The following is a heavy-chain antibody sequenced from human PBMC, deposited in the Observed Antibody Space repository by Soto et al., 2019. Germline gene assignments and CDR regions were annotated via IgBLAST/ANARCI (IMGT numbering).Heavy chain of an antibody. CDR2: ILSSGRT. J-gene: IGHJ6*02. Sequence: QVQLQESGPGLVKPSETLSLTCSVSGESVSSGYYYWTWIRQPPGKGLEWIGSILSSGRTNYNPSLKSRVSMSVDTSKNQFSLRLTSVGAAVTAIYFCARVVRCTRSGCYYLAMDVWGQGTTVTVFS. V-gene: IGHV4-61*01. CDR3: ARVVRCTRSGCYYLAMDV. D-gene: IGHD2-15*01. CDR1: GESVSSGYYY.